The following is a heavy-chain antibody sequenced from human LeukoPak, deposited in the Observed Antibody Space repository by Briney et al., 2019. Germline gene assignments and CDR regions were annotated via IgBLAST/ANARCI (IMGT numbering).Heavy chain of an antibody. CDR3: AKEGWSGYYDAFDI. Sequence: PGGSLRLSCAASGFTFSNYAMSWVRQAPGKGLEWVSFTSGSGKSTYYADSVKGRFTISRDNSKNTLYLQMNSLRAEDTAVYYCAKEGWSGYYDAFDIWGQGTMVTVSS. J-gene: IGHJ3*02. CDR2: TSGSGKST. CDR1: GFTFSNYA. D-gene: IGHD3-3*01. V-gene: IGHV3-23*01.